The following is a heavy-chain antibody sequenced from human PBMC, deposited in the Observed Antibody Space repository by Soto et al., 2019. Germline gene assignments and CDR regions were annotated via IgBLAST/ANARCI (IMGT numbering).Heavy chain of an antibody. CDR2: IYHSGYT. D-gene: IGHD4-17*01. J-gene: IGHJ6*02. CDR1: GGSISSGGYS. Sequence: QLQLQESGSGLVKPSQTLSLTCAVSGGSISSGGYSWIWIRQPPGKGLEWIGYIYHSGYTYYNPSVKSRVTMSVDRSKNQFSLKLSSVTAADTAVYYCARAHYGDYGYGMDVWGQGTTVTVSS. V-gene: IGHV4-30-2*01. CDR3: ARAHYGDYGYGMDV.